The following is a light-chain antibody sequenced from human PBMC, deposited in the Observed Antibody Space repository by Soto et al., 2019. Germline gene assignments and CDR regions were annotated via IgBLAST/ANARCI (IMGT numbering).Light chain of an antibody. Sequence: QSVLTQPPSASGTPGQRVTISCSGSNSNIGTNAVYWFQHLPGLAPKVLIYRDDQRPSGVSDRFSGSKSGTSCSLAISGLRSEDEADYSCAAWDDSLKVFGGGTKLTVL. CDR2: RDD. V-gene: IGLV1-47*01. CDR3: AAWDDSLKV. J-gene: IGLJ3*02. CDR1: NSNIGTNA.